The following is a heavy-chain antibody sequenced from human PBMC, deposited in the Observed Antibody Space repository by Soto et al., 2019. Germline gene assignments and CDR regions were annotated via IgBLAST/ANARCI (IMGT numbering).Heavy chain of an antibody. Sequence: GGSLRLSCAASGFTFDDYAMHWVRQAPGKGLEWVSGISWNSGSIGYADSVKGRFTISRDNAKNSLYLQMNSLRAEDTAVYYCARDPGYAFDYWGQGTLVTVSS. J-gene: IGHJ4*02. CDR1: GFTFDDYA. D-gene: IGHD2-8*01. CDR3: ARDPGYAFDY. V-gene: IGHV3-9*01. CDR2: ISWNSGSI.